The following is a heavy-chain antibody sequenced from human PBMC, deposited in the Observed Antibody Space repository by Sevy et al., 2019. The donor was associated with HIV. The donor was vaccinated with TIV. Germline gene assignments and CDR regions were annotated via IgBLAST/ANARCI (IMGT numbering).Heavy chain of an antibody. V-gene: IGHV3-23*01. Sequence: GGCLRLYCAASGITFSSYAMNWVRQAPGKGLECVSGLSVSGGSTNYADSVKGRFTISRDNSKNTPYLQMSSLRAEDTAVYYCAKDRVWELGDAFDIWGQGIMVTVSS. CDR2: LSVSGGST. CDR1: GITFSSYA. D-gene: IGHD6-13*01. CDR3: AKDRVWELGDAFDI. J-gene: IGHJ3*02.